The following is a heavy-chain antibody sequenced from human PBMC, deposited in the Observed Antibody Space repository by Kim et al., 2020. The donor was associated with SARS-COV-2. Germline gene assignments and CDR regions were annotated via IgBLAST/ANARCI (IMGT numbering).Heavy chain of an antibody. D-gene: IGHD3-9*01. J-gene: IGHJ4*02. V-gene: IGHV1-18*01. CDR2: ISAYNGNT. Sequence: ASVKVSCKASGYTFTSYGISWVRQAPGQGLEWMGWISAYNGNTNYAQKLQGRVTMTTDTSTSTAYMELRSLRSDDTAVYYCARDVGSTGYFDWELAPADYFDYWGQGTLVTVSS. CDR1: GYTFTSYG. CDR3: ARDVGSTGYFDWELAPADYFDY.